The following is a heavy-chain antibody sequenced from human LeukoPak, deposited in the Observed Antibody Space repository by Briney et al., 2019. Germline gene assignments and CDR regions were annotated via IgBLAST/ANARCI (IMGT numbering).Heavy chain of an antibody. V-gene: IGHV1-69*04. J-gene: IGHJ4*02. CDR1: GGTFSSYA. CDR3: ARDAPERSLSDY. CDR2: IIPILGIA. Sequence: SVKVSCKASGGTFSSYAISWVRQAPGQGLEWMGRIIPILGIANYAQKFQGRVTITADKSTSTAYMELSGLRSEDTAVYYCARDAPERSLSDYWGQGTLVTVSS.